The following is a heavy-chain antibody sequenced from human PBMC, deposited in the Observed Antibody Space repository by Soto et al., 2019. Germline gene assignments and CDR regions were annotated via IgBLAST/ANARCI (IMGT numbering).Heavy chain of an antibody. J-gene: IGHJ4*02. D-gene: IGHD3-9*01. CDR1: GYTFTSYA. V-gene: IGHV1-3*01. CDR3: ARVTGYYAPDY. Sequence: ASVKVSCKASGYTFTSYAMHWVRQAPGQRLEWIGWINAGNGNTKYSQKFQGRVTITRDTSASTAYMELSSLRSEDTAVYYCARVTGYYAPDYWGKGTLVTVST. CDR2: INAGNGNT.